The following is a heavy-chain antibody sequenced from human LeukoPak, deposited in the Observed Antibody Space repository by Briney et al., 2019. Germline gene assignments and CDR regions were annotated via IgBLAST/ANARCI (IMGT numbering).Heavy chain of an antibody. CDR3: ATSLSGWFGPSAYY. CDR1: GFAFSSYE. CDR2: ISGDGRAI. J-gene: IGHJ4*02. V-gene: IGHV3-48*03. Sequence: GGSLRLSCVASGFAFSSYEMSWVRQAPGKGLEWVSFISGDGRAIHYADSVRGRFTIPADNARNSVFLQMNSLRAEDSAVYYCATSLSGWFGPSAYYCGQGTLVTVSS. D-gene: IGHD6-19*01.